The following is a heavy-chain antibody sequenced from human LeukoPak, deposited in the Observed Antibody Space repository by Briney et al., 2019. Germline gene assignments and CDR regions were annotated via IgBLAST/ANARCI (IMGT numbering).Heavy chain of an antibody. CDR3: ARGARFDP. CDR2: INHSGST. J-gene: IGHJ5*02. Sequence: GSLRLSCAASGFTFSSYWMSWVRQAPGKGLEWIGEINHSGSTNYNPSLKSRVTISVDTSKNQFSLKLSSVTAADTAVYYCARGARFDPWGQGTLVTVSS. CDR1: GFTFSSYW. V-gene: IGHV4-34*01.